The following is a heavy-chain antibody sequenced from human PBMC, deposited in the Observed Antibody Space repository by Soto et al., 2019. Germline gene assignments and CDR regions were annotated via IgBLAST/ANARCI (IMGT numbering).Heavy chain of an antibody. CDR3: ASVNTAMRYFDY. J-gene: IGHJ4*02. D-gene: IGHD5-18*01. CDR2: IYYSGST. Sequence: PSETLSLTCTVSGGSISSYYWSWIRQPPGKGLEWIGYIYYSGSTNYNPSLKSRVTISVDTSKNQFSLKLSSVTAAATAVYYCASVNTAMRYFDYWGQGTLVTVSS. V-gene: IGHV4-59*01. CDR1: GGSISSYY.